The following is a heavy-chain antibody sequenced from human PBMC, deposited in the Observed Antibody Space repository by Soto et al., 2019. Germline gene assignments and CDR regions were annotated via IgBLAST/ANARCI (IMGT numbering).Heavy chain of an antibody. CDR3: AASIFYYGMDV. Sequence: GESLKISCKGSGYSFTSYWIGWVRQMPGKGLEWMNIMYPGDSDTRYSPSFQGQVTISVDKSISTAYLHWSSLKASDSAIYYCAASIFYYGMDVWGQGTTVTVSS. V-gene: IGHV5-51*01. CDR2: MYPGDSDT. J-gene: IGHJ6*02. CDR1: GYSFTSYW.